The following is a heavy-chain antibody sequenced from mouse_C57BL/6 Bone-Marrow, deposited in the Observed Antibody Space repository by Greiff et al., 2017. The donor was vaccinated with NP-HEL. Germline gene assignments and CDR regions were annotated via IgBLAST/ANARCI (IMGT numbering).Heavy chain of an antibody. CDR3: ARSDYGSPLYYAMEY. J-gene: IGHJ4*01. CDR2: IDPANGNT. CDR1: GFNIKNTY. Sequence: EVQLQQSVAALVRPGASVKLSCTASGFNIKNTYMPWVKQRPEQGLEWIGRIDPANGNTKYAPKFQGKATLTAATSSNTAYLQLSSLTSEDTAIYYWARSDYGSPLYYAMEYGGQGTSATVAS. D-gene: IGHD1-1*01. V-gene: IGHV14-3*01.